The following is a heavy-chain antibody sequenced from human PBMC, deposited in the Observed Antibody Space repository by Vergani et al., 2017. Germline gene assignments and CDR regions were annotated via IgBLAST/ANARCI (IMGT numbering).Heavy chain of an antibody. Sequence: QVQLVQSGAEVKKPGASVKVSCKASGYTFTGYYMHWVRQAPGQGLEWMGWINPNSGGTNYAQKFQGRVTMTRDTSISTAYMELSSLRSEDTAVYYCAKVGGLAVRGVIISYYYFDYWGQGTLVTVSS. V-gene: IGHV1-2*02. CDR1: GYTFTGYY. CDR3: AKVGGLAVRGVIISYYYFDY. D-gene: IGHD3-10*01. J-gene: IGHJ4*02. CDR2: INPNSGGT.